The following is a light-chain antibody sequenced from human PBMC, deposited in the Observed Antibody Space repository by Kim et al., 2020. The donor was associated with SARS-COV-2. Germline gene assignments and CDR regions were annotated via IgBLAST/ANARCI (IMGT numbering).Light chain of an antibody. CDR3: QQLNAFPLT. Sequence: ASVGDRVTITCRASESIGSWLAWYQQKPGEAPSLLIYSTSNLHSGVPSRFSGSGYGTDFTLTVSSLQPEDSAVYYCQQLNAFPLTFGGGTKLEI. CDR2: STS. CDR1: ESIGSW. J-gene: IGKJ4*01. V-gene: IGKV1-12*01.